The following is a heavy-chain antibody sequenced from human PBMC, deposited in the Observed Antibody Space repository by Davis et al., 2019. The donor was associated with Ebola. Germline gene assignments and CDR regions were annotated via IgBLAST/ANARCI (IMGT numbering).Heavy chain of an antibody. CDR1: GFTFSGSA. V-gene: IGHV3-73*01. CDR3: TSSVEMATIVVDY. Sequence: GESLKISCAASGFTFSGSAMHWVRQASGKGLEWVGRIGSKANSYATAYAASVKGRFTISRDDSKNTAYLQMNSLKTEDTAVYYCTSSVEMATIVVDYWGQGTLVTVSS. D-gene: IGHD5-24*01. J-gene: IGHJ4*02. CDR2: IGSKANSYAT.